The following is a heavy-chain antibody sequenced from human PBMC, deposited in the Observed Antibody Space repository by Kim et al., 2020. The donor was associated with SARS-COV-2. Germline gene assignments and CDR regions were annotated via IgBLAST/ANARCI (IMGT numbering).Heavy chain of an antibody. CDR2: IGTAGDT. V-gene: IGHV3-13*04. Sequence: GGSLRLSCAASGFTFSSYDMHWVRQATGKGLEWVSAIGTAGDTYYPGSVKGRFTISRENAKNSLYLQMNSLRAGDTAVYYCARAGNGYNYDGMDVWGQGTTVTVSS. D-gene: IGHD5-12*01. CDR3: ARAGNGYNYDGMDV. CDR1: GFTFSSYD. J-gene: IGHJ6*02.